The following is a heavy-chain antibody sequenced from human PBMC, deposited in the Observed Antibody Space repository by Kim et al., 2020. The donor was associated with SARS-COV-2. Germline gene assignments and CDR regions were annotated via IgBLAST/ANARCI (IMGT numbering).Heavy chain of an antibody. J-gene: IGHJ4*02. Sequence: SETLSLTCTVSGGSISSGNYYWSWIRQPDGKGLEWIGRIYTSGSTNYNPSLKSRVTISVDTSKNQFSLKLSSVTAADTAVYYCARAGIVATGPYFDYWGQGTLVTVSS. CDR2: IYTSGST. CDR1: GGSISSGNYY. D-gene: IGHD5-12*01. V-gene: IGHV4-61*02. CDR3: ARAGIVATGPYFDY.